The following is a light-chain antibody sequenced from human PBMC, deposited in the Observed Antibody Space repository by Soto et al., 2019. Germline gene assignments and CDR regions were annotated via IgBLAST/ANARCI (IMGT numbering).Light chain of an antibody. CDR1: QSINSW. Sequence: DIQMTQSPSTLSASVGDRVTITCRASQSINSWLARYQQKPGKAPKLLIYKASSLESGVPSRFSGSGSGTEFTLTISSLQPDDFATYYCQQYNSFSTFGQGTKVEI. CDR3: QQYNSFST. CDR2: KAS. J-gene: IGKJ1*01. V-gene: IGKV1-5*03.